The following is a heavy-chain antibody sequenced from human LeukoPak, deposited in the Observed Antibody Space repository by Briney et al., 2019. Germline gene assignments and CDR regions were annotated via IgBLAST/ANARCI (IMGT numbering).Heavy chain of an antibody. CDR1: GFTFSGYY. Sequence: VASVKVSCKASGFTFSGYYMHWVRQAPGQGLEWMGWITPNIGGRKYAQSFEGRVTITKDKSINTAYMEMNGLRADDTAVFYCARGRLVARPDGYWFDPWGQGTLVTVPS. J-gene: IGHJ5*02. CDR3: ARGRLVARPDGYWFDP. D-gene: IGHD6-6*01. V-gene: IGHV1-2*02. CDR2: ITPNIGGR.